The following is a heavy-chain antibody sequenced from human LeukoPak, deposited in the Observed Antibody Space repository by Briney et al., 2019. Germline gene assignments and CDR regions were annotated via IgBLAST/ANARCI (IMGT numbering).Heavy chain of an antibody. J-gene: IGHJ4*01. Sequence: GGSLRLSCAASGFTFGNYAMHWVRQAPGKGLEWVAVVSYDGSNKYYADSVKGRFTISRDNSKNTLYLQINSLRAEDAAIYYCATIGDRRTGELYRIDYWGQGTLVTVSS. D-gene: IGHD7-27*01. CDR1: GFTFGNYA. CDR2: VSYDGSNK. CDR3: ATIGDRRTGELYRIDY. V-gene: IGHV3-30-3*01.